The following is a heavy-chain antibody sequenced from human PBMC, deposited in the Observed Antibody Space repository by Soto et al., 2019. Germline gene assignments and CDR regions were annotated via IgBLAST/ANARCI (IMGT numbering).Heavy chain of an antibody. CDR2: IYYSGST. CDR3: ARDLDDSLGYFDY. Sequence: PSETLSLTCTVSGGSISSYYWSWIRQPPGKGLEWIGYIYYSGSTNYNPSLKSRVTISVDTSKNQFSLKLSSVTAADTAVYYCARDLDDSLGYFDYWGQGTLVTVSS. D-gene: IGHD3-22*01. V-gene: IGHV4-59*01. CDR1: GGSISSYY. J-gene: IGHJ4*02.